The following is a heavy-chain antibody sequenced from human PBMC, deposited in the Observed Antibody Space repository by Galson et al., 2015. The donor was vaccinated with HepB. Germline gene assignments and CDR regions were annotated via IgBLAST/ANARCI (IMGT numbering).Heavy chain of an antibody. CDR1: GYRFTTYG. Sequence: SVKVSCKASGYRFTTYGISWVRQAPGQGLEWMGWISVRNGDTKFAQNLEDRITMATDTSTNTAYMELRSLRSDDTAVYYCAREGVYGDYVGFAQYFGVDVWDQGTTVIVSS. V-gene: IGHV1-18*04. D-gene: IGHD4-17*01. CDR2: ISVRNGDT. J-gene: IGHJ6*02. CDR3: AREGVYGDYVGFAQYFGVDV.